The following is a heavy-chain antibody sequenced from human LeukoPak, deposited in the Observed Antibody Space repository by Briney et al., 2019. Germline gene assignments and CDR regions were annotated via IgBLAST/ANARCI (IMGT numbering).Heavy chain of an antibody. J-gene: IGHJ4*02. CDR2: IKQDGSEK. D-gene: IGHD6-6*01. Sequence: GGSLRLSCAASGFTFSSYWVSWVRQAPGKGLEWVANIKQDGSEKYYVDSVKGRFTISRDNAKNSLYLQMNSLRAEDTAVYYCARDIAARPFYYFDYWGQGTLVTVSS. CDR3: ARDIAARPFYYFDY. CDR1: GFTFSSYW. V-gene: IGHV3-7*01.